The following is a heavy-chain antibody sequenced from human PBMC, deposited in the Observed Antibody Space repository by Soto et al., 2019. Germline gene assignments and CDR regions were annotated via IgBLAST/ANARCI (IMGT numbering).Heavy chain of an antibody. J-gene: IGHJ4*02. CDR2: IWYDGSNK. CDR3: AREFYYDYVWGSYRYFDY. V-gene: IGHV3-33*01. Sequence: VGSLRLSCAASGFTFSSYGIHWVRQAPGKGLEWVAVIWYDGSNKHYADSVQGRFTISRDNSKNRLYLKMNSLRAEDTAVYYCAREFYYDYVWGSYRYFDYWGQGTLVTVSS. D-gene: IGHD3-16*02. CDR1: GFTFSSYG.